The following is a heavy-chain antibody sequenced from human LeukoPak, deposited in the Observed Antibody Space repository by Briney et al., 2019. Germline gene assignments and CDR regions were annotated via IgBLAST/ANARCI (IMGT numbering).Heavy chain of an antibody. CDR2: IKPDGSEI. D-gene: IGHD4-17*01. CDR1: GFTFSNAW. J-gene: IGHJ4*02. V-gene: IGHV3-7*01. CDR3: ARVDYEGSFDY. Sequence: GGSLRLSCAASGFTFSNAWMSWVRQAPEKGLEWVAKIKPDGSEIYHVESVQGRFTISRDNAKNSLYLQMNSLRAEDTAVYYCARVDYEGSFDYWGQGTLVTVSS.